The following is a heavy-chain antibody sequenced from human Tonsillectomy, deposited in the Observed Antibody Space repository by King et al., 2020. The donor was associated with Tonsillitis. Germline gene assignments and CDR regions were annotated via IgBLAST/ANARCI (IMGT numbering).Heavy chain of an antibody. CDR3: VRISSWHYFDH. D-gene: IGHD2-2*01. CDR1: GFNFDEYG. CDR2: IRTLPSGGTK. J-gene: IGHJ4*02. Sequence: VQLVESGGTLVKPGRSLRLSCTAFGFNFDEYGMSWFRQAPGKGLEWVGLIRTLPSGGTKEFAASVKGRFTISRDDSKSIVYLQVDSLQTEDTAVYYCVRISSWHYFDHWGQGTLVTVSS. V-gene: IGHV3-49*05.